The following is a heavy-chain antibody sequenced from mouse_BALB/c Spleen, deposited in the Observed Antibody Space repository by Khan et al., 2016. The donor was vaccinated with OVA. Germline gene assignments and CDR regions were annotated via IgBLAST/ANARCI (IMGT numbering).Heavy chain of an antibody. CDR1: GYSFTSYY. J-gene: IGHJ3*01. V-gene: IGHV1-31*01. CDR2: IDPCNGGS. CDR3: ARHGSTSWFAY. Sequence: EVQLQESGPELMKPGASVKISCKSSGYSFTSYYIHWVKQSHGKTLEWIGYIDPCNGGSTYNQKFKGKATLTVDQSYSTAYMYHSSLTSEDSAVXDCARHGSTSWFAYGGQGTLVTVSA.